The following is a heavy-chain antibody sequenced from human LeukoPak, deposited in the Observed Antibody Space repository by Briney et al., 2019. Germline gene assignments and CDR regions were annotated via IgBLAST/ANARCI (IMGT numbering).Heavy chain of an antibody. Sequence: GGSLRLSCAASGFTFSRYGMSWVRQAPGKGLEWVSGISGSGVSTYYADSVQGWFTIFRDNSKNTLYLQMYSLRAEDTALYYCAKGLVGATGYFDYWGQGTLVTVSS. J-gene: IGHJ4*02. V-gene: IGHV3-23*01. CDR1: GFTFSRYG. CDR3: AKGLVGATGYFDY. CDR2: ISGSGVST. D-gene: IGHD1-26*01.